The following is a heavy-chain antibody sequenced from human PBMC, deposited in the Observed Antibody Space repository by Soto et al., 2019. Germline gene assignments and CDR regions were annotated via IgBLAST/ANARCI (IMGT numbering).Heavy chain of an antibody. D-gene: IGHD4-17*01. V-gene: IGHV3-23*01. J-gene: IGHJ6*03. CDR1: GFTFSSYA. CDR3: AKDDYGDSNYYYYYMDV. Sequence: GESLKISCAASGFTFSSYAMSWVRQAPGKGLEWVSAISGSGGSTYYADSVKGRFTISRDNSKNTLYLQMNSLRAEDTAVYYCAKDDYGDSNYYYYYMDVWGKGTTVTVSS. CDR2: ISGSGGST.